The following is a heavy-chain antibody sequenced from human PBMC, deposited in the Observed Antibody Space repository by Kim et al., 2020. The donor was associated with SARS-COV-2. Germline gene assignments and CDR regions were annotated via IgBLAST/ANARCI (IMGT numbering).Heavy chain of an antibody. CDR3: ARDPGGDSPTNAFDI. D-gene: IGHD2-21*01. V-gene: IGHV1-69*01. J-gene: IGHJ3*02. Sequence: KFQGRVTLTADESTSTAYMELSSLRSEDTAVYYCARDPGGDSPTNAFDIWGQGTIVTVSS.